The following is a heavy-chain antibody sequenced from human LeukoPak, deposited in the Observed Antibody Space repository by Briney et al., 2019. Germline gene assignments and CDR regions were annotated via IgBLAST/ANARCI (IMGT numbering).Heavy chain of an antibody. D-gene: IGHD1-26*01. CDR1: GYTFTNYN. Sequence: ASVKVSCKAPGYTFTNYNLNWLRQAPGQGLEWIGWINTHSGSTKYSQSLRGRVTMTRDTSTSTAHLDLRSLRPDDTAVYYCARDKLSSAREIWFDPWGQRTLVTVSS. CDR2: INTHSGST. J-gene: IGHJ5*02. V-gene: IGHV1-18*01. CDR3: ARDKLSSAREIWFDP.